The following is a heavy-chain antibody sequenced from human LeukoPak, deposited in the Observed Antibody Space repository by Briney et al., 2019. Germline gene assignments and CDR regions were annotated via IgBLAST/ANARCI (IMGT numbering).Heavy chain of an antibody. CDR2: IRYDGSNK. Sequence: PGGSLRLSCAASGFTFSSYGMHWVRQAPGKGLEWVAFIRYDGSNKYYADSVKGRFTTSRDNAKNSLYLQMNSLRAEDTAVYYCARETYSGTRHFDYWGQGTLVTVSS. CDR3: ARETYSGTRHFDY. J-gene: IGHJ4*02. CDR1: GFTFSSYG. D-gene: IGHD1-26*01. V-gene: IGHV3-30*02.